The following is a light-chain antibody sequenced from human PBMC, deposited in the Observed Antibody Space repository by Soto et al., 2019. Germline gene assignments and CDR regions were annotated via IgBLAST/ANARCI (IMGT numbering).Light chain of an antibody. CDR2: DAS. Sequence: EIVLTQSPATLSLSPGARATLSCRASQSVSSYFAWYQQKPGQDPRLLIYDASNRATGIPARFSGSGSGTDFTLTISSLEAEDFAVYYCQQRSIWPPITVGQGTRLEFK. CDR3: QQRSIWPPIT. J-gene: IGKJ5*01. CDR1: QSVSSY. V-gene: IGKV3-11*01.